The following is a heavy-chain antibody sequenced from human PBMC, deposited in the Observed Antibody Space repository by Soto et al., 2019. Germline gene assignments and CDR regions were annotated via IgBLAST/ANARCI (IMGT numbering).Heavy chain of an antibody. V-gene: IGHV3-48*01. CDR2: ISSSSSTI. J-gene: IGHJ5*02. D-gene: IGHD6-13*01. Sequence: LRLSCAASGFTFSSYSMNWVRQAPGKGLEWVSYISSSSSTIYYADSVKGRFTISRDNAKNSLYLQMNSLRAEDTAVYYCAREAAAVGFNWFDPWGQGTLVTVSS. CDR3: AREAAAVGFNWFDP. CDR1: GFTFSSYS.